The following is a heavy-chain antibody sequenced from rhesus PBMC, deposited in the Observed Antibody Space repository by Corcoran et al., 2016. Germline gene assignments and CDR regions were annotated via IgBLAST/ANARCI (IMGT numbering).Heavy chain of an antibody. CDR3: ARTNIVVVVSATGQLDY. J-gene: IGHJ4*01. Sequence: QVTLKESGPAPEIPKPTLTLTCTFSAFSISTSGMGVGWIRQPPGKALDWRDVIYWNDDKDSSPALTSRLTNPKETSKNQFVLTMTNMDHEDTATYYWARTNIVVVVSATGQLDYWGQGVLVTISS. V-gene: IGHV2-174*01. CDR1: AFSISTSGMG. D-gene: IGHD2-8*01. CDR2: IYWNDDK.